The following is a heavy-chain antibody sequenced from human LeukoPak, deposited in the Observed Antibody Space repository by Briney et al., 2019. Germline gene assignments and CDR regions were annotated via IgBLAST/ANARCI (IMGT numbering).Heavy chain of an antibody. V-gene: IGHV1-46*01. J-gene: IGHJ5*02. D-gene: IGHD2-2*01. CDR2: INPSGGST. CDR1: GYTFTSHY. CDR3: ARDVSSTSSWWFDP. Sequence: ASVKVSCKASGYTFTSHYMHWVRQAPEQGLEWMGIINPSGGSTSYAQKFQGRVTMTRDMSTRTDYMELSSLRYEDTAAYYCARDVSSTSSWWFDPWGQGTLVIVSS.